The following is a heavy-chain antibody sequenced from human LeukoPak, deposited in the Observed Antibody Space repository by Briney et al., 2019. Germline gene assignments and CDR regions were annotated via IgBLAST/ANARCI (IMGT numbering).Heavy chain of an antibody. J-gene: IGHJ4*02. CDR2: INPNSGGT. CDR3: AREDADGYNYSDY. D-gene: IGHD5-24*01. Sequence: ASVKVSCKASGYTFTGYYMHWVRQAPGQGPEWMGWINPNSGGTNYAQKFQGRVTMTRDTSISTAYMELSRLRSDDTAVYYCAREDADGYNYSDYWGQGTLVTVSS. V-gene: IGHV1-2*02. CDR1: GYTFTGYY.